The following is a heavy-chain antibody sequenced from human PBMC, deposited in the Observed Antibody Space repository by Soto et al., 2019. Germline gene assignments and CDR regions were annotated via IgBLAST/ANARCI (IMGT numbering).Heavy chain of an antibody. CDR3: TRLDHIEYSSSSGLGFDY. V-gene: IGHV3-73*01. Sequence: SGGSLRLSCAASGFTFSGSAMDWVRQASGKGLEWVGRIRSKANSYATAYAASVKGRFTISRDDSKNTAYLQMNSLKTEDTAVYYCTRLDHIEYSSSSGLGFDYWGQGTLVTVSS. CDR1: GFTFSGSA. CDR2: IRSKANSYAT. J-gene: IGHJ4*02. D-gene: IGHD6-6*01.